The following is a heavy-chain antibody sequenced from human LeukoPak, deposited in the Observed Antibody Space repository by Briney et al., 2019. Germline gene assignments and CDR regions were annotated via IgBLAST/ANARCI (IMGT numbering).Heavy chain of an antibody. D-gene: IGHD6-19*01. Sequence: PGGSLRLSCAASGFTFSSYGMHWVRQAPGKGLEWVAFIRYDGSNKYYADSVKGRFTISRDNSKNTLYLQMTNLRAADTAVYYCAKDLSRAVAADWFDPWDQGSLVTVSS. V-gene: IGHV3-30*02. J-gene: IGHJ5*02. CDR2: IRYDGSNK. CDR3: AKDLSRAVAADWFDP. CDR1: GFTFSSYG.